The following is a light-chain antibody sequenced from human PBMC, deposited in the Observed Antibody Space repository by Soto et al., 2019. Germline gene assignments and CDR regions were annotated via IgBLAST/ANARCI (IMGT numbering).Light chain of an antibody. Sequence: DIQMTQSPSTLSASVGDRVTISCRASQTISNWLAWYQQKPGKAPNLLIYGVSNLASGVPSRFSGTGSGTEFTLTISSLRPDDFATYYCQQYGGYLWTFGHGTKVEIK. CDR2: GVS. V-gene: IGKV1-5*03. J-gene: IGKJ1*01. CDR3: QQYGGYLWT. CDR1: QTISNW.